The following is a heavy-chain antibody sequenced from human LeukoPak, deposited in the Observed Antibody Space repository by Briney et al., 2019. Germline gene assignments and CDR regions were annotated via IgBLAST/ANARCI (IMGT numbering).Heavy chain of an antibody. CDR2: INHSGST. CDR1: GFTFSSYA. CDR3: ASLDMVRGVITSKNYYYYYMDV. Sequence: GSLRLSCAASGFTFSSYAMSWVRQPPGKGLEWIGEINHSGSTNYNPSLKSRVTISVDTSKNQFSLKLSSVTAADTAVYYCASLDMVRGVITSKNYYYYYMDVWGKGTTVTISS. V-gene: IGHV4-34*01. J-gene: IGHJ6*03. D-gene: IGHD3-10*01.